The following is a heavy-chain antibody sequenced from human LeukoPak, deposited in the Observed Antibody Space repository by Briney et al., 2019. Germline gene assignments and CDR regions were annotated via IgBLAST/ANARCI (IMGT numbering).Heavy chain of an antibody. CDR1: GYSISSGYY. Sequence: SETLSLTCTVSGYSISSGYYWGWIRQPPGKGLEWIGSIYHSGSTYYNPSLKSRVTISIDASKNQFSLKLSSVTAADTAVYYCARGVLVGATLSPFDYWGQGTLVTVSS. V-gene: IGHV4-38-2*02. J-gene: IGHJ4*02. CDR2: IYHSGST. CDR3: ARGVLVGATLSPFDY. D-gene: IGHD1-26*01.